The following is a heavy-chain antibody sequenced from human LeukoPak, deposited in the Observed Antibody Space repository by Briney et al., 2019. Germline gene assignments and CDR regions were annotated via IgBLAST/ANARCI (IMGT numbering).Heavy chain of an antibody. CDR2: IYTSGST. V-gene: IGHV4-4*07. Sequence: SETLSLTRTVSGGSISRYYWSWIRQPAGKGLEWIGRIYTSGSTNYNPSLKSRVTMSVDTSKNQFSLKLSSVTAADTAVYYCARDPESKGYYYMDVWGKGTTVTVSS. CDR3: ARDPESKGYYYMDV. CDR1: GGSISRYY. J-gene: IGHJ6*03.